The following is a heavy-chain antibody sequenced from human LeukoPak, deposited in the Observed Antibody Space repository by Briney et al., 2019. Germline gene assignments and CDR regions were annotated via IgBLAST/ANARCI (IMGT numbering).Heavy chain of an antibody. J-gene: IGHJ4*02. V-gene: IGHV5-51*01. Sequence: GESLKVSCKGPGYSFTNYWIGWVRQMPGKGLEWTGIIYPGDSDTRYIPSFQGQVTISADKSINTAYLQWTSLKASDTAMYYCARRVDSYWFFDYWGQGTLVTVSS. CDR1: GYSFTNYW. CDR2: IYPGDSDT. D-gene: IGHD1-26*01. CDR3: ARRVDSYWFFDY.